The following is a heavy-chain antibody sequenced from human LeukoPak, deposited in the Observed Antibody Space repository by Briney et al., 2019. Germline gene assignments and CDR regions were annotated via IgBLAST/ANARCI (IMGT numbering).Heavy chain of an antibody. CDR1: GGPINNYY. J-gene: IGHJ5*02. Sequence: SETLSLTCNVSGGPINNYYWGWLRQSPGKGLEWIASVYYSGSTNYNPSLKSRVTISVDTSKNQFSLKLSSVTAADTAVYYCARLGGNSVVPENWFDPWGQGTLVTVSS. CDR2: VYYSGST. D-gene: IGHD4-23*01. CDR3: ARLGGNSVVPENWFDP. V-gene: IGHV4-59*01.